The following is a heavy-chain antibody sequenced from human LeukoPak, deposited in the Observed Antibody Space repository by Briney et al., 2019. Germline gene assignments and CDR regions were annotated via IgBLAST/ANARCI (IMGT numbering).Heavy chain of an antibody. J-gene: IGHJ4*02. CDR1: GFTFSGYS. D-gene: IGHD1-1*01. CDR2: INSASSAI. V-gene: IGHV3-48*04. Sequence: GGSLRLSCAASGFTFSGYSMNWVRQTPGEGLEWVSYINSASSAIYYVDSVKGRFTFSRDNAKNSLYLQMDSLRAEDTAVYYCARGRTGTDFDYWGQGTLVTVSS. CDR3: ARGRTGTDFDY.